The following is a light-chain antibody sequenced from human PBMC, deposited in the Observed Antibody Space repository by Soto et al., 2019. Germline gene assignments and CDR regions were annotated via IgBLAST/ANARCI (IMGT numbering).Light chain of an antibody. CDR1: SSKIGSNY. CDR3: AAWDGSLSVV. Sequence: QSVLTQPPSASGTPGQRVTISRSGSSSKIGSNYVYWYQQLPGTATKLLIYRNNQRPSGVPDRFSGSKSGTSASLAISELRSEDEADYYCAAWDGSLSVVFGGGTKLTVL. CDR2: RNN. V-gene: IGLV1-47*01. J-gene: IGLJ2*01.